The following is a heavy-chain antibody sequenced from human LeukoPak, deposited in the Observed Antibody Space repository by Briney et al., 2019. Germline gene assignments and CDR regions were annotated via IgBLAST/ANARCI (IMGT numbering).Heavy chain of an antibody. CDR2: ISVSGDTK. Sequence: GGSLRLSCAVSGFTITDYGMSWVRQAPGKGLEWVSAISVSGDTKYYADSVKGQFIISRDNSRNTLYLQINSLRAEDTALYYCAQGYSSGWYPYWGQGTLVTVSS. V-gene: IGHV3-23*01. CDR3: AQGYSSGWYPY. D-gene: IGHD6-19*01. J-gene: IGHJ4*02. CDR1: GFTITDYG.